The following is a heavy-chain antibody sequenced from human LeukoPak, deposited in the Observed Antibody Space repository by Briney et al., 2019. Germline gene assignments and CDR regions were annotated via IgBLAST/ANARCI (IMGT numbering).Heavy chain of an antibody. CDR1: GFTFSSYA. J-gene: IGHJ4*02. CDR2: ISGSGGST. Sequence: PGGSLRLSCAASGFTFSSYAMSWVRQAPGKGLEWVSAISGSGGSTYYADSVKGRFTISRDNSKNTLYLQMNSLRAEDTAVYYCAKDPSSLEAAAGISFDYWGQGTLVTVSS. D-gene: IGHD6-13*01. V-gene: IGHV3-23*01. CDR3: AKDPSSLEAAAGISFDY.